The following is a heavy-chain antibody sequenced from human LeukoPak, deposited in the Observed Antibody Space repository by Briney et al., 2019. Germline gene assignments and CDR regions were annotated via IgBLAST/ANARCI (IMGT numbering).Heavy chain of an antibody. CDR2: INHSGST. Sequence: SETLSLTCAVYGRSFSGYYWSWIRQPPGKGLEWIGEINHSGSTNYNPSLKSRVTISVDTSKNQFSLKLSSVTAADTAVYYCARGLRKIAAAAPNLDYWGQGTLVTVSS. J-gene: IGHJ4*02. D-gene: IGHD6-13*01. CDR3: ARGLRKIAAAAPNLDY. CDR1: GRSFSGYY. V-gene: IGHV4-34*01.